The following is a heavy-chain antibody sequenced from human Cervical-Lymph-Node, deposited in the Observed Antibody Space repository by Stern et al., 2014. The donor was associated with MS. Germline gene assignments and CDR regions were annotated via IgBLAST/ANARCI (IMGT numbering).Heavy chain of an antibody. CDR1: GGSVSSAGYY. CDR2: IHHSGST. Sequence: VHLVESGPGLVKPSETLSLTCTVSGGSVSSAGYYWTWIRQDPGKGLEWIGYIHHSGSTYYNPSLKSRGTISVDTSKNQFSLNLSSVTAGDTALYYCARSDRLWGSFDYWGQGSLVTVSS. CDR3: ARSDRLWGSFDY. J-gene: IGHJ4*02. V-gene: IGHV4-31*03. D-gene: IGHD3-16*01.